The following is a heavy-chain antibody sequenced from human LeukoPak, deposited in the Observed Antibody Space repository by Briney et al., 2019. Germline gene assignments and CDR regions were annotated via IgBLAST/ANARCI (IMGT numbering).Heavy chain of an antibody. CDR3: ASLLGELSLDYFDY. CDR1: GGSISSSSYY. V-gene: IGHV4-39*01. D-gene: IGHD3-16*02. CDR2: IYFSGST. Sequence: SETLSLTCTVPGGSISSSSYYWGWIRQPPGKGLEYIGYIYFSGSTYYNPSLKSRVTISVDTSKNQFSLNLSSVTAADTAVYYCASLLGELSLDYFDYWGQGTLVIVSS. J-gene: IGHJ4*02.